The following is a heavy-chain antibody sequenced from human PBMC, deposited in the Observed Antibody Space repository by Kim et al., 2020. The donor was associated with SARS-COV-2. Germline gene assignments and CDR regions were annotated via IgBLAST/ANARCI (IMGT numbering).Heavy chain of an antibody. V-gene: IGHV3-64*01. CDR1: GFTFSAAA. D-gene: IGHD3-10*01. Sequence: GGSLRLSCAASGFTFSAAAMHWVRQAPGKGLEYVSIISTNGDRTYYANSVKGRFTVSRDNSKDTPYLQMGSLRGEDMAVYFCARVRHYGSTYYALDVWGQGTTVTVSS. CDR3: ARVRHYGSTYYALDV. J-gene: IGHJ6*01. CDR2: ISTNGDRT.